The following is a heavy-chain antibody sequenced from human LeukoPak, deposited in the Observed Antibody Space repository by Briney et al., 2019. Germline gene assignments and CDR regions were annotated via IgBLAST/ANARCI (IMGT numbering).Heavy chain of an antibody. CDR2: IYYSGST. J-gene: IGHJ4*02. CDR1: GGSISSGGYS. D-gene: IGHD3-22*01. CDR3: ARVPLSYYYDSSGCYER. V-gene: IGHV4-30-4*07. Sequence: PSQTLSLTCAVSGGSISSGGYSWSWIRQPPGKGLEWIGYIYYSGSTYYNPSLKSRVTISVDTSKNQFSLKLSSVTAADTAVYYCARVPLSYYYDSSGCYERWGQGTLVTVSS.